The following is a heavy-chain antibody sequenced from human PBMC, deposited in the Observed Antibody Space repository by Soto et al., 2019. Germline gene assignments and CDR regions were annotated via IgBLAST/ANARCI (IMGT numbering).Heavy chain of an antibody. CDR1: GFSFSSYS. J-gene: IGHJ6*02. CDR2: ISSSSSTI. V-gene: IGHV3-48*02. CDR3: AREWQWLVRSHYYYYGMAV. Sequence: PGGSVRLGCAASGFSFSSYSMNWVRQAPGKGLEGVSYISSSSSTIYYADSVKGRFTISRDNAKNALYLQRNRLRDDDTAVYYCAREWQWLVRSHYYYYGMAVWGQGTTVTVSS. D-gene: IGHD6-19*01.